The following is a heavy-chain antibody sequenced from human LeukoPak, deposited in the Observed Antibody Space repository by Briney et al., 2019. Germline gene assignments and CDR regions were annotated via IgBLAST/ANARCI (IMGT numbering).Heavy chain of an antibody. CDR1: GFTFSSYG. CDR2: IRSDGNYK. J-gene: IGHJ4*02. D-gene: IGHD6-19*01. V-gene: IGHV3-30*02. Sequence: GGSLRLSCAASGFTFSSYGMHWVRQAPGKGLEWVAFIRSDGNYKYYADSVKGRFTISRDNSKNTLYLQMNSLRVEDTAIYYCAKDPHDSGGWYGGINYWGQGTLVTVSS. CDR3: AKDPHDSGGWYGGINY.